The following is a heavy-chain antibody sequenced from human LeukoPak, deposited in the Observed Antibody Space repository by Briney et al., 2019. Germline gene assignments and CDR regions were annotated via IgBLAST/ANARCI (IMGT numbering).Heavy chain of an antibody. V-gene: IGHV1-69*05. D-gene: IGHD3-10*01. CDR3: ARAGDGSEAYYYYYYMDV. Sequence: ASVKVSCKASGGTFGSYAISWVRQAPGQGLEWMGGIIPIFGTANYAQKFQGRVTITTDESTSTAYMELSSLRSEDTAVYYCARAGDGSEAYYYYYYMDVWGKGTTVTVSS. CDR2: IIPIFGTA. CDR1: GGTFGSYA. J-gene: IGHJ6*03.